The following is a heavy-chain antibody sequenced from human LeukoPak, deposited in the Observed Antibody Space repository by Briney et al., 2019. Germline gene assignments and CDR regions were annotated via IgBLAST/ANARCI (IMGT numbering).Heavy chain of an antibody. CDR3: AKARSHFYSGTYMYYALAV. D-gene: IGHD1-26*01. J-gene: IGHJ6*02. Sequence: GGSLRLSCAASGFTFSNNAMHWVRQAPGKGLEWVSGMSGSGSSTYHADSVKGRFTISRDNAKNTLYLQMNSLRVEDTAVYYCAKARSHFYSGTYMYYALAVWGPGTTVTVSS. V-gene: IGHV3-23*01. CDR1: GFTFSNNA. CDR2: MSGSGSST.